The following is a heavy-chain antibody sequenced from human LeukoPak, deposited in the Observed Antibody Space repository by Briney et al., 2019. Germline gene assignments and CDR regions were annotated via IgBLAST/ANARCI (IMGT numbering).Heavy chain of an antibody. J-gene: IGHJ4*02. V-gene: IGHV1-18*01. CDR3: ARSDLVVPAASTEKGVSDYGDYWLCDY. CDR2: ISAYNGNT. D-gene: IGHD2-2*01. Sequence: ASVKVSCKASGYTFTSYGISWVRQAPGQGLEWMGWISAYNGNTNYAQKLQGRVTMTTDTSTSTAYMELRSLRSDDTAVYYCARSDLVVPAASTEKGVSDYGDYWLCDYWGQGTLVTVSS. CDR1: GYTFTSYG.